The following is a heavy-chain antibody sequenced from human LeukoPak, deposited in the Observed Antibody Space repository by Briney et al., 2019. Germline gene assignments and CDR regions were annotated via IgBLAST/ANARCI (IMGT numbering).Heavy chain of an antibody. CDR1: GFTFSSYA. CDR2: ISGSGGST. CDR3: ARVSGVTNAFDI. Sequence: GGSLILSCAASGFTFSSYAMSWVRQAPGKGLEWVSAISGSGGSTYYADSVKGRFTISRDNSKNTLYLQMNSLRAEDTAVYYCARVSGVTNAFDIWGQGTMVTVSS. J-gene: IGHJ3*02. D-gene: IGHD3-10*01. V-gene: IGHV3-23*01.